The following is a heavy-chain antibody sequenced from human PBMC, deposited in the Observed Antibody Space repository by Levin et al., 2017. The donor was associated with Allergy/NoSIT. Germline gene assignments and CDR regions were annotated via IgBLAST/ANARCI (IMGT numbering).Heavy chain of an antibody. CDR3: AKDGDTMVRGGEN. J-gene: IGHJ4*02. CDR2: ISYDGSSK. D-gene: IGHD3-10*01. CDR1: GFTFSSYA. Sequence: GESLKISCAASGFTFSSYAMHWVRQAPGKGLEWVAVISYDGSSKYYADSMKGRFAISRDNSKNTVYLQMNSLRAEDTAVYYCAKDGDTMVRGGENWGQGTLVTVSS. V-gene: IGHV3-30*18.